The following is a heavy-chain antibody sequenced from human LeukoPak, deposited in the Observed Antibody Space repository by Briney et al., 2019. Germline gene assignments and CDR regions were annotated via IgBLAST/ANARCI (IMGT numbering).Heavy chain of an antibody. CDR2: IRYDGSHQ. Sequence: AGGSLRLSCAASGFTFSSYGMHWVRQAPGKGLEWVSFIRYDGSHQYYAESVKGRFTISRDTSKNTLYLQMNSLRAEDTAVYYCAKGVRGIAAADDAFDIWGQGTMVTVSS. J-gene: IGHJ3*02. V-gene: IGHV3-30*02. CDR1: GFTFSSYG. CDR3: AKGVRGIAAADDAFDI. D-gene: IGHD6-13*01.